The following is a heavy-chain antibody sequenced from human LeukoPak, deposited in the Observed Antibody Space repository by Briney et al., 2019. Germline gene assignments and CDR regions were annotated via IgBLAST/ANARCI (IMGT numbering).Heavy chain of an antibody. V-gene: IGHV3-30*02. Sequence: GGSLRLSCAASGFTFSSYGMPWVRQAPGKGLEWAAFIRYDGSNKYYADSVQGRFTISRDNSKNTLYLQMNSLRAEDTAVYYCAKDQGSYYYFDYWGQGTLVTVSS. CDR1: GFTFSSYG. D-gene: IGHD1-26*01. CDR3: AKDQGSYYYFDY. J-gene: IGHJ4*02. CDR2: IRYDGSNK.